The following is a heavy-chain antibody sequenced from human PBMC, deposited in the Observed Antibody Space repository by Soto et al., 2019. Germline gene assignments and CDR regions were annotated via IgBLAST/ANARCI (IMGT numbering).Heavy chain of an antibody. J-gene: IGHJ4*02. D-gene: IGHD6-19*01. Sequence: SETLSLTCAVSGGSISSSNWWSWVRQPPGKGLEWIGEIYHSGSTNYNPSLESRVTISVDKSKNQFSLKLSSVTAADTAVYYCARAAGYSSGWYTHTFDYWGQGTLVTVSS. CDR1: GGSISSSNW. CDR2: IYHSGST. V-gene: IGHV4-4*02. CDR3: ARAAGYSSGWYTHTFDY.